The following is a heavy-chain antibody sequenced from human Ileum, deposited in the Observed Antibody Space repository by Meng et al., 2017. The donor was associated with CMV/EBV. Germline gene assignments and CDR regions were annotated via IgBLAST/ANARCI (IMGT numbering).Heavy chain of an antibody. CDR3: ASGSPQLGYV. Sequence: VLLQYCGPVLVQPSQTLSLTCTCYGGSISSGDYCWSWIRQPPGKGLEWIGYIYYSGSTYYNPSLKSRVTISADTSKNQFSLKLNSVTAADTAVYYCASGSPQLGYVWGQGTLVTVSS. CDR2: IYYSGST. CDR1: GGSISSGDYC. V-gene: IGHV4-30-4*01. J-gene: IGHJ4*02. D-gene: IGHD1-1*01.